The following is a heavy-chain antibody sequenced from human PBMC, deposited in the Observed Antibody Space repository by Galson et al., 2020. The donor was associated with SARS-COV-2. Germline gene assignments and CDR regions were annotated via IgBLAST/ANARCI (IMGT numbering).Heavy chain of an antibody. V-gene: IGHV3-49*03. J-gene: IGHJ4*02. CDR2: IRSKSYGGTT. CDR3: TRDRSRNDIWSGSYSGMAN. D-gene: IGHD3-3*01. Sequence: GESLKISCTVSGFTFGNYVMSWFRQAPGKGLEWIGFIRSKSYGGTTEYAASVEGRFNISRDDSENIAYLQMNSLDTEDTGVYYCTRDRSRNDIWSGSYSGMANWGQGTLVTVSS. CDR1: GFTFGNYV.